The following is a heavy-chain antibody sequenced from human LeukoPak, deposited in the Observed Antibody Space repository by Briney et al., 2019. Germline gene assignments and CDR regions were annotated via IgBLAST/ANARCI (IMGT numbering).Heavy chain of an antibody. Sequence: SETLSLTCAVYGGSFSGYYWSWIPHPPGKGLEWIGEINHSGSTNYNPSLKSRVTISVDTSKNQFSLKLSSVTAADTAVYYCARGSRGYSYGYSLSLDYWGQGTLVTVSS. D-gene: IGHD5-18*01. V-gene: IGHV4-34*01. CDR1: GGSFSGYY. J-gene: IGHJ4*02. CDR3: ARGSRGYSYGYSLSLDY. CDR2: INHSGST.